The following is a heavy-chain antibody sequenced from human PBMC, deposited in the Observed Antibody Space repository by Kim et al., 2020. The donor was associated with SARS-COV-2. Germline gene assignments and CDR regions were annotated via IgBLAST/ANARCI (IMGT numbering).Heavy chain of an antibody. CDR3: AKNLGPNSYYYMDV. CDR1: GFTFSNYA. J-gene: IGHJ6*03. V-gene: IGHV3-23*01. CDR2: ASDTGANK. Sequence: GGSLRLSCAASGFTFSNYAMSWVRQAPEKGLEWVSSASDTGANKYYADSVKGRFTISRDNSKYTLFLQMNSLRAEDAAVYYCAKNLGPNSYYYMDVWGTGT.